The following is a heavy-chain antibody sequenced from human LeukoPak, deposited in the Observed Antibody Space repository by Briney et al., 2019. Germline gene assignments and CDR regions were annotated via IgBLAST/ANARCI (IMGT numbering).Heavy chain of an antibody. CDR1: GASISSRGRY. CDR3: AGDTGGRGLLDGFDN. V-gene: IGHV4-31*03. D-gene: IGHD2-8*02. J-gene: IGHJ3*02. Sequence: SQTLSLTCSVSGASISSRGRYWAWIRQHPGKGLQWIGYIYYSGTTYYNPSLKSRITMSVDTSQNQVSLKLSSVTAADTAVYYCAGDTGGRGLLDGFDNWGQGPMVTVSS. CDR2: IYYSGTT.